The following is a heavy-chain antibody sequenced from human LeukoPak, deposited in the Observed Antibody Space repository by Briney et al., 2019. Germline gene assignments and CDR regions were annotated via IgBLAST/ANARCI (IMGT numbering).Heavy chain of an antibody. CDR1: GYTFTGYY. Sequence: ASVKVSCKASGYTFTGYYMHWVRQAPGQGLEWMGWINPNSGGTNYAQKFQGRVTMTRDTSISTAYMELSRLRSDDTAVYYCGRGGGWYNWKLYGMDVWGQGTTVTVSS. CDR2: INPNSGGT. J-gene: IGHJ6*02. D-gene: IGHD1-1*01. CDR3: GRGGGWYNWKLYGMDV. V-gene: IGHV1-2*02.